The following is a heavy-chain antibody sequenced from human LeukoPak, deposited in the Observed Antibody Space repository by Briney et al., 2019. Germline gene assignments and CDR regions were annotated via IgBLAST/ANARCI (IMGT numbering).Heavy chain of an antibody. CDR2: IYYSGST. V-gene: IGHV4-39*07. J-gene: IGHJ4*02. CDR3: ARAVSLGEFDY. CDR1: GGSISSSSYY. D-gene: IGHD3-10*01. Sequence: SETLSLTCTVSGGSISSSSYYWGWIRQPPGKGLEWIGSIYYSGSTYYNPSLKSRVTISVDTSKNQFSLELSSVTAADTAVYYCARAVSLGEFDYWGQGTLVTVSS.